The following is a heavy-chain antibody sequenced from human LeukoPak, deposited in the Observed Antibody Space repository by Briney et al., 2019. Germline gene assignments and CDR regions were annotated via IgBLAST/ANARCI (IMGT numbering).Heavy chain of an antibody. V-gene: IGHV3-30*02. CDR3: AKDKNYCSGGSCDTPNYYYHMDV. CDR2: IRYDGNNK. J-gene: IGHJ6*03. CDR1: GFTFSSYG. D-gene: IGHD2-15*01. Sequence: DPGGSLRLSCAASGFTFSSYGMHWVRQAPGKGLEWVAFIRYDGNNKYYGDSVKGRFTISRDNSKNTLYLQMNSLRAEDTAVYYCAKDKNYCSGGSCDTPNYYYHMDVWGKGTTVTISS.